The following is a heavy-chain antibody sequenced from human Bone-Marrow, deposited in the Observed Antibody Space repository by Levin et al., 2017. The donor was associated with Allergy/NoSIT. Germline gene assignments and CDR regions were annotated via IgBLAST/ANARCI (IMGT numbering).Heavy chain of an antibody. D-gene: IGHD6-25*01. CDR3: AKGPGYSSGLDY. CDR1: GFTFSSYA. J-gene: IGHJ4*02. V-gene: IGHV3-23*01. CDR2: ISGSGGST. Sequence: GESLKISCAASGFTFSSYAMSWVRQAPGKGLEWVSAISGSGGSTYYADSVKGRFTISRDNSKNTLYLQMNSLRAEDTAVYYCAKGPGYSSGLDYWGQGTLVTVSS.